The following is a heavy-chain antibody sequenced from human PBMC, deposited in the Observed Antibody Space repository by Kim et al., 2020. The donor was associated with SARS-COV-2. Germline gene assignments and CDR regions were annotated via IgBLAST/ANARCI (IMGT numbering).Heavy chain of an antibody. CDR3: ARDRYCSSTSCLNWFDP. CDR2: ISAYNDNV. V-gene: IGHV1-18*01. D-gene: IGHD2-2*01. CDR1: GYTFTSYG. J-gene: IGHJ5*02. Sequence: ASVKVSCKASGYTFTSYGISWVRQAPGQGLEWMGWISAYNDNVNYAQKLQGRVIMTTDTSTSTAYMELRSLRSDDTAMYYCARDRYCSSTSCLNWFDPWGQGTLVTVSS.